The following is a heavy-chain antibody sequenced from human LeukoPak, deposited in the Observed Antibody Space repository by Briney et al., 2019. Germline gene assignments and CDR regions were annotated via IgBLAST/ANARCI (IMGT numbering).Heavy chain of an antibody. CDR3: ARVAVAGTSWFDP. CDR2: IDTNTKNP. D-gene: IGHD6-19*01. CDR1: GYTFTGYY. Sequence: ASVKVSCKASGYTFTGYYMHWVRQAPGQGLEWMGWIDTNTKNPTYAQGFTGRFVFSLDTSVSTAYLQINSLKAEDTAVYYCARVAVAGTSWFDPWGQGTLVTVSS. J-gene: IGHJ5*02. V-gene: IGHV7-4-1*02.